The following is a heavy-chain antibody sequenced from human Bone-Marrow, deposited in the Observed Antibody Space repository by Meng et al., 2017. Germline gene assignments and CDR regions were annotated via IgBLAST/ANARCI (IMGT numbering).Heavy chain of an antibody. CDR2: INPNSGGT. CDR1: GYTFTGYY. J-gene: IGHJ6*02. V-gene: IGHV1-2*06. D-gene: IGHD2-21*02. Sequence: ASVKVSCKASGYTFTGYYMHWVRQAPGQGLEWMGRINPNSGGTNYAQKFQGRVTMTRDTSISTAYMELSSLRSEDTAVYYCASRYCGGDCYLAPYYYYGMDVWGQGTTVTVSS. CDR3: ASRYCGGDCYLAPYYYYGMDV.